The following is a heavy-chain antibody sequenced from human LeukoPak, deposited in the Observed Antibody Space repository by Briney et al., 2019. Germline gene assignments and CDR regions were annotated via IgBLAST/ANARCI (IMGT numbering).Heavy chain of an antibody. D-gene: IGHD6-6*01. J-gene: IGHJ4*02. V-gene: IGHV1-46*01. CDR3: AREASIAAGLGDFDY. CDR2: INPSGGST. CDR1: GYTFTSYY. Sequence: GASVKVSCKASGYTFTSYYMHWVRQAPGQGLEWMGIINPSGGSTSYAQKFQGRVTMTRDTSTSTVYMELSSLRSEDTAVYYCAREASIAAGLGDFDYWCQGTLVTVSS.